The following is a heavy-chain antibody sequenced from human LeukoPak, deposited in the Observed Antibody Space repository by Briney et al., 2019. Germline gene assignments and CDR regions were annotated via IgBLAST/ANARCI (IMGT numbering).Heavy chain of an antibody. J-gene: IGHJ4*02. CDR1: GFTFTNYA. D-gene: IGHD4-17*01. Sequence: GGSLRLSCAASGFTFTNYAMTWVRQSPGKGLEWVSAVSSSGGNTYYAESVRGRFTISRDNSKNTVSLHMNSLRAEDTAVYYCAKAHDDYYVDYWGRGTRVTVSS. V-gene: IGHV3-23*01. CDR2: VSSSGGNT. CDR3: AKAHDDYYVDY.